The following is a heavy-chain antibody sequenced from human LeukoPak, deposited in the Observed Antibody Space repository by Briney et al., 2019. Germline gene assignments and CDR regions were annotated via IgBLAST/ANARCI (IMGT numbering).Heavy chain of an antibody. CDR1: GFTFSSYW. Sequence: GGSLRLSCAASGFTFSSYWMSWVRQAPGKGLEWVSSITGSGGGTYYGDSVKGRFTISRDNSMNTLFLQMNSLRAEDTAVYYCAKDGGGSLEWLPPMDVWGQGTTVTVSS. V-gene: IGHV3-23*01. CDR3: AKDGGGSLEWLPPMDV. D-gene: IGHD3-3*01. CDR2: ITGSGGGT. J-gene: IGHJ6*02.